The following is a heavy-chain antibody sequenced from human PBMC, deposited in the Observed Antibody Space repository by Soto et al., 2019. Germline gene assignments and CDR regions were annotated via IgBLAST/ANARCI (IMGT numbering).Heavy chain of an antibody. V-gene: IGHV5-51*01. Sequence: GESLKISCKGSGYSFTSYWIGWVRQMPGKGLEWMGIIYPGDSGTRYSPSFQGQVTISADKSISTAYLQWSSLKASDTAMYYCARILYCGGDCYPYGMDVWGQGTTVTV. CDR2: IYPGDSGT. CDR1: GYSFTSYW. D-gene: IGHD2-21*02. CDR3: ARILYCGGDCYPYGMDV. J-gene: IGHJ6*02.